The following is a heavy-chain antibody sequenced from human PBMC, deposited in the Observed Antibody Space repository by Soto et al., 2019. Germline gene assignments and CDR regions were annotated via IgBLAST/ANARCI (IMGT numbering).Heavy chain of an antibody. J-gene: IGHJ6*03. V-gene: IGHV1-8*01. CDR2: VSLNTGNT. D-gene: IGHD3-16*01. CDR3: ATVPRGSRYFYYLDV. Sequence: QVQLVQSGAEVKKPGASVMVSCEASGDTFTNYEINWVRQATGQGLEWLGWVSLNTGNTGYAQRFQGRVSMTANPSISTAYMELSSLRSXXTAVYYCATVPRGSRYFYYLDVWGKGTTVIVSS. CDR1: GDTFTNYE.